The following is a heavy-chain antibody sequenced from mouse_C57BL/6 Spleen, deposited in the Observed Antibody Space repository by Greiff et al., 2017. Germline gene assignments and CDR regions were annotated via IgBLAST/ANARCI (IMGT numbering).Heavy chain of an antibody. J-gene: IGHJ2*01. CDR2: INPGSGGT. CDR1: GYAFTNYL. CDR3: ARSTMITTRYFGD. V-gene: IGHV1-54*01. Sequence: VQLQESGAELVRPGTSVKVSCKASGYAFTNYLIEWVKQRPGQGLEWIGVINPGSGGTNYNEKFKGKATLTADKSTSTAYMQRSSLTSEDSAVYFCARSTMITTRYFGDWGQSTTLTFSS. D-gene: IGHD2-4*01.